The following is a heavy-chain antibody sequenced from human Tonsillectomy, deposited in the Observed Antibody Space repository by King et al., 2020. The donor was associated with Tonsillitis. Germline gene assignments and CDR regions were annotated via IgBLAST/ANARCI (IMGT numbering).Heavy chain of an antibody. CDR3: ARPFGDDGVALDY. Sequence: VQLVESGGGVIQPGGSLRLSCAASGFTVNNNFMIWVRRAPAKGLEWVAIIFADGSTDYADSVRGRFAISRDTSRNTYSLQNTDLRVEDTAGYYSARPFGDDGVALDYWGQGTPVSV. D-gene: IGHD1-1*01. CDR1: GFTVNNNF. CDR2: IFADGST. J-gene: IGHJ4*02. V-gene: IGHV3-53*01.